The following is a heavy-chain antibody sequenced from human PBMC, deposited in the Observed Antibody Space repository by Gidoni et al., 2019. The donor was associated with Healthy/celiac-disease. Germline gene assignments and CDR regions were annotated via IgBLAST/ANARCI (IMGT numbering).Heavy chain of an antibody. CDR3: ARRKIVGATDVFDY. D-gene: IGHD1-26*01. CDR2: IYFSGST. Sequence: QLQLQESGPGLVKPSETLSLTCTVTGGSISSSSYYWGWIRQPPGKGLDWSGSIYFSGSTYYPPSLKRRVTISVDTSKNQFSLKLSSVTAADTAVYYCARRKIVGATDVFDYWGQGTLVTVSS. CDR1: GGSISSSSYY. V-gene: IGHV4-39*01. J-gene: IGHJ4*02.